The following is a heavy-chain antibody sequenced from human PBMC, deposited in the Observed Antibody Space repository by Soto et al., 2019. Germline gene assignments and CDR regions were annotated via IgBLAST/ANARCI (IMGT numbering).Heavy chain of an antibody. CDR2: IVVGSGNT. CDR3: AEVLQYDSSGYYRDY. D-gene: IGHD3-22*01. J-gene: IGHJ4*02. Sequence: SVKVSCKASGFTFTSSAMQWVRQARGQRLEWIGWIVVGSGNTNYAQKFQERVTITRDMSTSTAYMGLSSLRSEDTAVYYCAEVLQYDSSGYYRDYWGQGTLVNVSS. V-gene: IGHV1-58*02. CDR1: GFTFTSSA.